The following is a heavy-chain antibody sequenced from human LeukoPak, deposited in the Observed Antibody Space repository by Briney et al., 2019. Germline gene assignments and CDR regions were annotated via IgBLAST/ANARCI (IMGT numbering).Heavy chain of an antibody. CDR2: IYYSGST. CDR3: ARAAAAGTSPFDD. Sequence: PSETLSLTCTVSGGSISSYYWSWIRQPPGKGLEWIGYIYYSGSTNYNPSLKSRVTISVDTSKNQFSLKLSSVTAADTAVYYCARAAAAGTSPFDDWGQGTLVTVSS. CDR1: GGSISSYY. J-gene: IGHJ4*02. D-gene: IGHD6-13*01. V-gene: IGHV4-59*01.